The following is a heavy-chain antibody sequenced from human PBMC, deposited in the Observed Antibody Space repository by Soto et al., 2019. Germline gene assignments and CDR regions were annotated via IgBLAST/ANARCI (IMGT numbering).Heavy chain of an antibody. V-gene: IGHV3-21*01. CDR2: ISSTTNYI. CDR3: ARESEDLTSNFDY. Sequence: GGSLRLSCAASGFTFTRYSMNWVRQAPGKGLEWVSSISSTTNYIYYADSMKGRFTVSRDNAKNSVYLDMNSLSAEDTAVYYCARESEDLTSNFDYWGQGTLVSVSS. CDR1: GFTFTRYS. J-gene: IGHJ4*02.